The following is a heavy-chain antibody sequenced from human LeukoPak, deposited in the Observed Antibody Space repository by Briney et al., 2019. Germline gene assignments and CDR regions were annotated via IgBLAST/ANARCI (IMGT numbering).Heavy chain of an antibody. CDR2: INPNSGGT. CDR3: ARDLGQQPTSDNWFDP. J-gene: IGHJ5*02. Sequence: ASVKVSCKASGYTFTGYYMHWVRQAPGQGLEWMGWINPNSGGTNYAQKFQGRVTMTRDTSISTAYMELSRLRSDDTAVHYCARDLGQQPTSDNWFDPWGQGTLVTVSS. D-gene: IGHD6-13*01. V-gene: IGHV1-2*02. CDR1: GYTFTGYY.